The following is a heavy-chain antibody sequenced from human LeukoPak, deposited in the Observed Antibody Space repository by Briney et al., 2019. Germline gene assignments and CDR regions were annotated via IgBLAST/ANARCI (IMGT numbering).Heavy chain of an antibody. V-gene: IGHV3-7*04. CDR2: IKQDGSEK. J-gene: IGHJ3*02. CDR1: GFTFSSSW. Sequence: GGSLRLSCAASGFTFSSSWMSWVRQAPGKGLEWVANIKQDGSEKYYVDSVKGRFTISRDNAKNSLYLLMNSLRAEDTALYYCARAYYYGSANAFDIWGQGTMVTVSS. D-gene: IGHD3-10*01. CDR3: ARAYYYGSANAFDI.